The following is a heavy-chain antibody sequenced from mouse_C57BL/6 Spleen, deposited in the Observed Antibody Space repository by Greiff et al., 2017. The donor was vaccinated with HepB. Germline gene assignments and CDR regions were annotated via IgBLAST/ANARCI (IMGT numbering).Heavy chain of an antibody. Sequence: EVKVVESGGGLVKPGGSLKLSCAASGFTFSDYGMHWVRQAPEKGLEWVAYISSGSSTIYYADTVKGRFTISRDNAKNTLFLQMTSLRSEDTAMYYCAPITTVVATDYAMDYWGQGTSVTVSS. J-gene: IGHJ4*01. CDR3: APITTVVATDYAMDY. D-gene: IGHD1-1*01. V-gene: IGHV5-17*01. CDR1: GFTFSDYG. CDR2: ISSGSSTI.